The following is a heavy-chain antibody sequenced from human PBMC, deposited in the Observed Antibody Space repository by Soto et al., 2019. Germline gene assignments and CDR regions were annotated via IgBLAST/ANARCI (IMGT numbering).Heavy chain of an antibody. J-gene: IGHJ6*02. CDR3: ARDRLRFLEWPHYYYYYGMDV. Sequence: SETLSLTCTVSGGSISSSDYYWSWIRQPPGKGLEWIGYIYYSGSTYYNPSLKSRVTISLDTSKNQFSLKLSSVTAADTAVYYCARDRLRFLEWPHYYYYYGMDVWGQGTTVTVSS. V-gene: IGHV4-30-4*01. CDR2: IYYSGST. D-gene: IGHD3-3*01. CDR1: GGSISSSDYY.